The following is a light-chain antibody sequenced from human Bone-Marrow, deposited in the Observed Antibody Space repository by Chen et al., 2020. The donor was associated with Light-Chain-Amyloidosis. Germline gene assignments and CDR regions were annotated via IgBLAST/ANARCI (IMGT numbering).Light chain of an antibody. CDR2: DDS. CDR3: QVWDRSSDRPV. J-gene: IGLJ3*02. Sequence: SYVLTPPSSVSVAPGQTAPIACGGNNIGSTSVHWYQQTPGQAPLLVVYDDSDRPSGIPERLSGPNSGNTATLTISRVEAGDEADYYCQVWDRSSDRPVFGGGTKLTVL. V-gene: IGLV3-21*02. CDR1: NIGSTS.